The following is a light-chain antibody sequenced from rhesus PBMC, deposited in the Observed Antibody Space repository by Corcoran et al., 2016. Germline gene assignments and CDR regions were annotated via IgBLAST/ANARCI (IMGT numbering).Light chain of an antibody. V-gene: IGKV1-25*01. Sequence: DIQMTQSPSSLSASVGDRVTITCRASQGITNDLAWYQQKPGETPKLLIYEASSLQSGIPSRFSGSGSGTEFTLTISSLQSEDFATYYGQHYYSTPHSFGQGTKVEIK. J-gene: IGKJ2*01. CDR1: QGITND. CDR3: QHYYSTPHS. CDR2: EAS.